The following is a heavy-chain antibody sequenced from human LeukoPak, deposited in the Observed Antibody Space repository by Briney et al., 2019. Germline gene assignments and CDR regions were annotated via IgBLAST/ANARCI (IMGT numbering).Heavy chain of an antibody. V-gene: IGHV3-23*01. J-gene: IGHJ4*02. CDR3: AKGNNEAYSSCFDY. D-gene: IGHD1/OR15-1a*01. CDR1: GFTFNRYA. CDR2: FGSSGLST. Sequence: GALRLSCAASGFTFNRYAMIWVRQAPGKGLGGGSTFGSSGLSTYYADSVKGRFTISRDNSKSTVSLQMNSLRAEDTAVYYCAKGNNEAYSSCFDYWGQGTLVTVSS.